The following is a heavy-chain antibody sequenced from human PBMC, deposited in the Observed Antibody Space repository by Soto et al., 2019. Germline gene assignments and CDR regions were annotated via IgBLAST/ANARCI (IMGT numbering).Heavy chain of an antibody. J-gene: IGHJ3*02. D-gene: IGHD2-2*01. CDR2: ISAFNGHT. CDR1: GYTFTKYG. Sequence: ASVKVSCKASGYTFTKYGINWVRQAPGQGLEWMGWISAFNGHTDYAPNFRGRVAMTTDPSTSTAYMELTTLRSGDTAMYYCASLRGVVIPAASHDGFDIWVQRTMVTFS. V-gene: IGHV1-18*01. CDR3: ASLRGVVIPAASHDGFDI.